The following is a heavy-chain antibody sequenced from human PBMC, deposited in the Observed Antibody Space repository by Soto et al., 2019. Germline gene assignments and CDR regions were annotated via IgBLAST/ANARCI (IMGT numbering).Heavy chain of an antibody. V-gene: IGHV3-23*01. CDR2: ISGSGVST. D-gene: IGHD3-3*01. J-gene: IGHJ6*02. CDR3: AKGNDFWSGYYTHYGMDV. CDR1: GFTFSSYA. Sequence: GGSLRLSCAASGFTFSSYAMSWVRQAPGKGLEWVSAISGSGVSTYYADSVKVRFIISRDNSKNTLYLQMNSLRAEDKAVYYCAKGNDFWSGYYTHYGMDVWGQGT.